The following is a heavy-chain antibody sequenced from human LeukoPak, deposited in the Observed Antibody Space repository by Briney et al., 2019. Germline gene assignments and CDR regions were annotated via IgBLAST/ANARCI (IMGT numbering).Heavy chain of an antibody. V-gene: IGHV1-18*01. CDR2: ISAYNGNT. Sequence: ASVKVSCKASGYTFTSFGFNWVRQAPGQGLEWMGWISAYNGNTNYAQKVQGRVTMTTDTSTSTAYMELTSLRSDDTAAYYCAASGWSKPYYFDSWGQGALVTVSS. CDR1: GYTFTSFG. J-gene: IGHJ4*02. CDR3: AASGWSKPYYFDS. D-gene: IGHD6-19*01.